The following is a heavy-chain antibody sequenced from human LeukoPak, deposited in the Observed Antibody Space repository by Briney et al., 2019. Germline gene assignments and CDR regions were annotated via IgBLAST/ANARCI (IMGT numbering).Heavy chain of an antibody. J-gene: IGHJ4*02. Sequence: ASVKVSCKASGYTFTSYYMHWVRQAPGQGLEWMGIINPGGGSTSYAQKFQGRVTMTRDTSTSTVYMELSSLRSEDTAVYYCAREANYYDSSGYYRYFDYWGQGTLVTVSS. CDR1: GYTFTSYY. CDR2: INPGGGST. CDR3: AREANYYDSSGYYRYFDY. D-gene: IGHD3-22*01. V-gene: IGHV1-46*01.